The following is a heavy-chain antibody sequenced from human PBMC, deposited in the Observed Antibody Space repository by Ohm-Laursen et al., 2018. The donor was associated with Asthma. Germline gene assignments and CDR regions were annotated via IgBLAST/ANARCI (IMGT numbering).Heavy chain of an antibody. V-gene: IGHV4-34*01. CDR3: ATTPRYYDSSGYYFDY. CDR2: IYHSGST. CDR1: GGSFSGYY. Sequence: SDTLSLTCAVYGGSFSGYYWSWIRQPPGKGLEWIGEIYHSGSTNYNPSLKSRVTISVDKSKNQFSLKLSSVTAADTAVYYCATTPRYYDSSGYYFDYWGQGTLVTVSS. D-gene: IGHD3-22*01. J-gene: IGHJ4*02.